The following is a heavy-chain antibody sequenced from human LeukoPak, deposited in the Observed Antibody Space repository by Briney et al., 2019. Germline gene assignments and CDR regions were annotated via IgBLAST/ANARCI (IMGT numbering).Heavy chain of an antibody. CDR2: IFYSGST. D-gene: IGHD3-22*01. V-gene: IGHV4-59*01. Sequence: SETLSLTCTVSGVSITGSYWSWIRQPPGKGLEWIGYIFYSGSTNYNPSLKSRVTISVDTSKNQFSLKLSSVTAADTAVYYCARIDTYYYDSSGYYTENAFDIWGQGTMVTVSS. CDR1: GVSITGSY. J-gene: IGHJ3*02. CDR3: ARIDTYYYDSSGYYTENAFDI.